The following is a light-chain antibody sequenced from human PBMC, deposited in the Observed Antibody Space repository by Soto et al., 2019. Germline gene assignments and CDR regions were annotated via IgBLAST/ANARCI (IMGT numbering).Light chain of an antibody. CDR2: DVS. CDR3: QQYDNYDIT. V-gene: IGKV1-33*01. Sequence: IQMTQSPSSLSVSVCDRVTITCQASHDITNYLNWYQQKPGKAPKLLIYDVSKLETGVPSRFSGSGSETHFTLTINSLQPEDIATYYCQQYDNYDITFGQGTRLEIK. J-gene: IGKJ5*01. CDR1: HDITNY.